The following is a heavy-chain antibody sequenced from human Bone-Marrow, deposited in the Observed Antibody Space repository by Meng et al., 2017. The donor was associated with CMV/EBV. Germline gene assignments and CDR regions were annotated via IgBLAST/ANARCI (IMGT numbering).Heavy chain of an antibody. CDR1: GFTFSNYA. D-gene: IGHD3-16*02. Sequence: GESLKISCAASGFTFSNYAMSWVRQAPGKGLEWVSSISSSSSYIYYADSVKGRFTISRDNAKNSLYLQMNSLRSEDTAVYYCARDSGYIDYWDQGTLVTVSS. J-gene: IGHJ4*02. V-gene: IGHV3-21*04. CDR2: ISSSSSYI. CDR3: ARDSGYIDY.